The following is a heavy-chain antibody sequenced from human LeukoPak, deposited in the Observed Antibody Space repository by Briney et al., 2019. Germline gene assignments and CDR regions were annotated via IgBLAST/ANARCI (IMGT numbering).Heavy chain of an antibody. J-gene: IGHJ4*02. V-gene: IGHV3-23*01. CDR3: AEALYYDNTFDY. CDR1: GFTFSSYA. CDR2: ISGSGGST. D-gene: IGHD3-22*01. Sequence: GGSLRLSCAASGFTFSSYAMSWVRQAPGKGLEWVSAISGSGGSTYYADSVKGRFTISRDNSKNTLYLQMNSLRAEDTAVYYCAEALYYDNTFDYWGQGTLVTVSS.